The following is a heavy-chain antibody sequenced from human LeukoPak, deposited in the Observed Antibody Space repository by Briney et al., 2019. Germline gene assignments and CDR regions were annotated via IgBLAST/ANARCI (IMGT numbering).Heavy chain of an antibody. CDR1: GYTFTSYD. CDR2: MNPNSGNT. CDR3: ASMKERVAGDGMDV. D-gene: IGHD6-19*01. J-gene: IGHJ6*02. V-gene: IGHV1-8*01. Sequence: ASVKVSCKASGYTFTSYDINWVRQATGQGLEWMGWMNPNSGNTGYAQKFQGRVTMTRNTSISTASMELSSLRSEDTAVYYCASMKERVAGDGMDVWGQGTTVTVSS.